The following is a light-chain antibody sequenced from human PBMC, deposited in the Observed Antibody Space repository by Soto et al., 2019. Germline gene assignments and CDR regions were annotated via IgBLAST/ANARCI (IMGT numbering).Light chain of an antibody. CDR1: QAISNY. V-gene: IGKV1-39*01. J-gene: IGKJ2*01. Sequence: DIQMTQSPSSLSASVGDRVTITCRASQAISNYLNWYQQKPGKAPKLLFYVASVLQSGVPSRFSGSRSGKDFTLTISSLQPEDFATYYCQQSYNTPRTFGQGAKLEIQ. CDR3: QQSYNTPRT. CDR2: VAS.